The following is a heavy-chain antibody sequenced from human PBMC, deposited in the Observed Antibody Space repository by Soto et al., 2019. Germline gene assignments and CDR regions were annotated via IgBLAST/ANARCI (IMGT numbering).Heavy chain of an antibody. Sequence: PSETLSLTCTGSCGSISSSSYYWGWIRQPPGKGLEWIGSIYYSGSTYYNPSLKSRVTISVDTSKNQFSLKLSSVTAADTAVYYCAGGSGSYYYYYGMDVWGQGTTVTVSS. CDR1: CGSISSSSYY. J-gene: IGHJ6*02. CDR2: IYYSGST. D-gene: IGHD1-26*01. V-gene: IGHV4-39*01. CDR3: AGGSGSYYYYYGMDV.